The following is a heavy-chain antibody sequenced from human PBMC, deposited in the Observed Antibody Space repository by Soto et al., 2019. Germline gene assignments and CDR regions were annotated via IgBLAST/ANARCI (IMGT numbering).Heavy chain of an antibody. CDR2: ISAYNGNT. CDR3: ARDLRYDILTGYPIDY. D-gene: IGHD3-9*01. J-gene: IGHJ4*02. V-gene: IGHV1-18*04. Sequence: ASVKVSCKASGYTFTSYGISWVRQAPGQGLEWMGWISAYNGNTNYAQKLQGRVTMTTDTSTSTAYMELRSLGSDDTAVYYCARDLRYDILTGYPIDYWGQGTLVTVSS. CDR1: GYTFTSYG.